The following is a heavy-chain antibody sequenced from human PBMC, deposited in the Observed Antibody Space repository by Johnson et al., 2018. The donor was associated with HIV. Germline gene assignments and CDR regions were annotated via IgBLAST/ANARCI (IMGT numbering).Heavy chain of an antibody. CDR2: IWSDGNRQ. D-gene: IGHD6-6*01. Sequence: QVQLVESGGGVVQPGRSLRLSCSASGFTFSNYGMHWVRQAPGKGLEWVAVIWSDGNRQYYVDSVKARFTISRDNSKNTLYLQMNSLGAEDTAVYYCAKDRGIGAHDGVDNWGQGTMVTVSA. CDR3: AKDRGIGAHDGVDN. V-gene: IGHV3-33*06. CDR1: GFTFSNYG. J-gene: IGHJ3*02.